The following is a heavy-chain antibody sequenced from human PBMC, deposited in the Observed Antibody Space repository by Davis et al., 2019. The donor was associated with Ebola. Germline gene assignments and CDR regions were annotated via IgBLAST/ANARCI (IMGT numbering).Heavy chain of an antibody. D-gene: IGHD3-16*01. J-gene: IGHJ4*02. CDR2: VNPNSGET. CDR3: ARARTAGGFMW. Sequence: ASVKVSCKASGYTFTTYDIHWVRQTTGQGLEWMGWVNPNSGETAFAQNFQGRVTLSRDTSISTAYMELSSLRSEDTAVYYCARARTAGGFMWWGQGTLITVSS. V-gene: IGHV1-8*03. CDR1: GYTFTTYD.